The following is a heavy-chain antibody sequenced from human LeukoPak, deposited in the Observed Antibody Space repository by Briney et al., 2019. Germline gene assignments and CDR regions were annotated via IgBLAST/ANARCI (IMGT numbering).Heavy chain of an antibody. Sequence: PGRSLRLSCAASGFTFSSYAMSWVRQAPGKGLEWVSAISGSGVSTYSADSVKGRFTISRDNSKNTLYLQMNSLRAEDMAVYYCAKDPRGNYYDSSGYYPNWGQGTLVTVSS. J-gene: IGHJ4*02. CDR2: ISGSGVST. CDR3: AKDPRGNYYDSSGYYPN. CDR1: GFTFSSYA. V-gene: IGHV3-23*01. D-gene: IGHD3-22*01.